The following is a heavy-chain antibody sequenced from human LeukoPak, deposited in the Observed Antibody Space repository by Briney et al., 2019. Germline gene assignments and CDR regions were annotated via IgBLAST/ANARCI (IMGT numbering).Heavy chain of an antibody. V-gene: IGHV4-38-2*01. CDR1: GYSISSGYY. CDR3: ARQLVWFGDRGNWFDP. CDR2: IYHSGST. D-gene: IGHD3-10*01. Sequence: SETLSLTCAVSGYSISSGYYWGWIPQPPGKGLEWIGSIYHSGSTYYNPSLKSRVTISVDTSKNQFSLKLSSVTAADTAVYYCARQLVWFGDRGNWFDPWGQGTLVTVSS. J-gene: IGHJ5*02.